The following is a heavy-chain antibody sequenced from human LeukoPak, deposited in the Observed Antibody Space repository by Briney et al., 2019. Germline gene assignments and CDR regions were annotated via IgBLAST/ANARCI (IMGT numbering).Heavy chain of an antibody. Sequence: PSETLSLTCTVSGGSISSYYWSWIRQPPGKGLEWIGYIYHSGSTYYNPSLKSRVTISVDRSKNQFSLKLSSVTAADTAVYYCARAGRDDPRSIDYWGQGTLVTVSS. D-gene: IGHD1-1*01. V-gene: IGHV4-59*12. CDR3: ARAGRDDPRSIDY. CDR1: GGSISSYY. J-gene: IGHJ4*02. CDR2: IYHSGST.